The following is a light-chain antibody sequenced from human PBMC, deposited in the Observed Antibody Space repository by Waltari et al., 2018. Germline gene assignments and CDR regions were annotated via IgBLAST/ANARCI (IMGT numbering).Light chain of an antibody. V-gene: IGKV2-28*01. J-gene: IGKJ1*01. CDR1: QSLLHRNGNND. CDR2: LGS. CDR3: MQSLQTLWT. Sequence: DIVVTQSPLSLPVTPGEPASISCRSSQSLLHRNGNNDLDWYLQKPGKSPQLLIYLGSNRASGDPDRFSGSGSGTDFTLRISRVEAEDVGVYYCMQSLQTLWTFGPGTKVEIK.